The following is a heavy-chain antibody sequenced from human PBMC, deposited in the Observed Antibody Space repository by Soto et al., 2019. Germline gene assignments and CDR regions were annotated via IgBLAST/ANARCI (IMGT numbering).Heavy chain of an antibody. CDR1: GGSISSGGYY. CDR2: IYYSGST. V-gene: IGHV4-31*03. CDR3: ARDRAKRERWLQSTFYYDMDV. J-gene: IGHJ6*02. D-gene: IGHD5-12*01. Sequence: PSETLSLTCTVSGGSISSGGYYWSWIRQHPGKGLEWIGYIYYSGSTYYNPSLKSRVTISVDTSKNQFSLKLSSVTAADTAVYYCARDRAKRERWLQSTFYYDMDVWGQGTTVTVSS.